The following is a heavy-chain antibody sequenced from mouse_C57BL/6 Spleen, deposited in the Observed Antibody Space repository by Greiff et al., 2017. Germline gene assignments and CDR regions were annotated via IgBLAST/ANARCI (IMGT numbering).Heavy chain of an antibody. CDR3: ARQKIYDEGLDY. CDR1: GFTFSSYT. CDR2: ISGGGGNT. V-gene: IGHV5-9*01. Sequence: EVHLVESGGGLVKPGGSLKLSCAASGFTFSSYTMSWVRQTPEKRLEWVATISGGGGNTYYPDSVKGRFTISRDNAKNTLYLQMSSLRSEDTALYYCARQKIYDEGLDYWGQGTTLTVSS. J-gene: IGHJ2*01. D-gene: IGHD2-3*01.